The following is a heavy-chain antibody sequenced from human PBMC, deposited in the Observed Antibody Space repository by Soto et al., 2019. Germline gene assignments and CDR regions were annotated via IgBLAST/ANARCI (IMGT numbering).Heavy chain of an antibody. Sequence: QIQLVQSGAEVKKPGASARVSCMTSGYIFTTSAMHWVRLAPGQRLEWLGWINTGNGNTQYSQNFQGRVTITRDTSAKPAYMELSSLRSEDTAVYYCARDRATGFGSVVRRNWLDPWGQGTLVTVSS. V-gene: IGHV1-3*04. CDR1: GYIFTTSA. J-gene: IGHJ5*02. CDR3: ARDRATGFGSVVRRNWLDP. CDR2: INTGNGNT. D-gene: IGHD2-15*01.